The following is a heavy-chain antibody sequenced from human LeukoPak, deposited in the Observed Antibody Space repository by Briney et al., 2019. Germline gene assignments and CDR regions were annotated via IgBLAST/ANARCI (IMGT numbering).Heavy chain of an antibody. CDR2: ISSSSCYI. Sequence: PGGSERLFRAASVLTFSSYTMNWVRQAPGKGLEGVSSISSSSCYIYYTDSVKGRFTISRDNAKNSLYLQMDSLRAEDTAVYYCARDSKDSMIVVVTAEYFHHWGQGTLVTVSS. V-gene: IGHV3-21*01. CDR1: VLTFSSYT. CDR3: ARDSKDSMIVVVTAEYFHH. J-gene: IGHJ1*01. D-gene: IGHD3-22*01.